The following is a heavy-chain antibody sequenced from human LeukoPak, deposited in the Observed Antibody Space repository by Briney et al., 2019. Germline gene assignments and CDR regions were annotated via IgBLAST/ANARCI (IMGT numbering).Heavy chain of an antibody. D-gene: IGHD1-1*01. J-gene: IGHJ4*02. CDR1: GFTLDDYG. CDR2: INWNGGST. CDR3: ARDLERRGPSTTWAK. V-gene: IGHV3-20*01. Sequence: PGVSLRLSCAASGFTLDDYGMRWVRRAPGKGLEWVSGINWNGGSTVYADSVKGQFTISRDNAKNSLYVQIKSLRGGDTAVYDSARDLERRGPSTTWAKWGQGHLVTVS.